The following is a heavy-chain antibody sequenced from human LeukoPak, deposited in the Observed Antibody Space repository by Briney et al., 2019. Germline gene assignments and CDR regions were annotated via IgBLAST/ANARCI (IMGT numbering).Heavy chain of an antibody. CDR3: VRVKGSYFDY. D-gene: IGHD2-15*01. CDR1: GFPLSSYS. CDR2: ISASGSAI. Sequence: GGSLRLSCTASGFPLSSYSMKWLRQAPGKGLEWLSYISASGSAIYYVDSVKGRVTVSRDNARNSLFLQMDSPRAEDTAVYYCVRVKGSYFDYWGPGTLVTVSS. J-gene: IGHJ4*02. V-gene: IGHV3-48*01.